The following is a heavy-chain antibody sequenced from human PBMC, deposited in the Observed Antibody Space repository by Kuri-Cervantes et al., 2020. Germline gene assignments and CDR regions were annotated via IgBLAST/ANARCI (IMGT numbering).Heavy chain of an antibody. CDR2: IYHSGST. V-gene: IGHV4-4*02. D-gene: IGHD6-19*01. CDR3: AKGRSEVYSSGWYEVGDS. CDR1: GGSISSSNW. Sequence: SCAVSGGSISSSNWWSWVRQPPGKGLEWIGEIYHSGSTNYNPSLKSRVTISVDKSKNQFSLKLSSVTAADTAVYYCAKGRSEVYSSGWYEVGDSWGQGTLVTVSS. J-gene: IGHJ4*02.